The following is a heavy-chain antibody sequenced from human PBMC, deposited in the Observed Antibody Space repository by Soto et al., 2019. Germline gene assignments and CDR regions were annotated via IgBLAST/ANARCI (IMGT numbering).Heavy chain of an antibody. D-gene: IGHD3-22*01. V-gene: IGHV5-10-1*01. CDR1: GYSFAGYW. Sequence: PGESLKISCKGSGYSFAGYWITWVRQKPGKGLEWMGRIDPSDSQTYYSPSFRGHVTISVTKSITTVFLQWSSLRASDTAMYYRAGQIYDSDTGPNFQYYFDSWGQGTPVTVSS. J-gene: IGHJ4*02. CDR2: IDPSDSQT. CDR3: AGQIYDSDTGPNFQYYFDS.